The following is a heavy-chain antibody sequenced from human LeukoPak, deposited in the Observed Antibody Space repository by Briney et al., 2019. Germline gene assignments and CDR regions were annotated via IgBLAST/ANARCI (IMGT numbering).Heavy chain of an antibody. CDR2: IYYSGST. CDR1: GGSISSFY. CDR3: ARAVGTTTGLFDY. J-gene: IGHJ4*02. D-gene: IGHD1-26*01. V-gene: IGHV4-59*08. Sequence: SETLSLTCTVSGGSISSFYWSWIRQPPGKGLEWIGYIYYSGSTNYNPSLESRVTISVDTSKNQFSLDLNSVTAADTAVYYCARAVGTTTGLFDYWGQGALVTVSS.